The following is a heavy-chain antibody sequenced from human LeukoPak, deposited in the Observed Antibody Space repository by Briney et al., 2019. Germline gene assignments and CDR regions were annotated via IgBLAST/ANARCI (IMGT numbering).Heavy chain of an antibody. CDR1: GLTLSSYA. Sequence: GGSLRLSCAASGLTLSSYAMSWVRQAPGKGLEWVSGISGSGGNTYYADSVKGRFTISRDNSKNTLYLQMNSLRAEDTAVYYCAKVEALIAVAGTLDYWGQGTLVTVSS. CDR3: AKVEALIAVAGTLDY. CDR2: ISGSGGNT. V-gene: IGHV3-23*01. J-gene: IGHJ4*02. D-gene: IGHD6-19*01.